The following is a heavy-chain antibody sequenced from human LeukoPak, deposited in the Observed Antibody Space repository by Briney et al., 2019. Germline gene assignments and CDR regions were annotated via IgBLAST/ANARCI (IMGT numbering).Heavy chain of an antibody. CDR1: GFTFDSYA. J-gene: IGHJ4*02. CDR2: ISYDGSNK. Sequence: GRSLRLSCAASGFTFDSYAIHWVRQAPGKGLEWVAVISYDGSNKYYADSVKGRFTISRDNSKNTLYLQMSSLRAEDTAVYYCVKGPQADYWGQGTLVTVSS. V-gene: IGHV3-30*14. CDR3: VKGPQADY.